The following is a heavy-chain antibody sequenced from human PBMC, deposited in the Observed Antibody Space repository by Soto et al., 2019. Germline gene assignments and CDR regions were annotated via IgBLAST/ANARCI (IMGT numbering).Heavy chain of an antibody. V-gene: IGHV5-10-1*01. CDR1: GYIFTNYW. J-gene: IGHJ4*02. Sequence: GESLKISCKGSGYIFTNYWINWVRQMPGKGLEWMGRIDPSGSYTSYSPSFQGHVTISADKSISTAYLQWSSLKAPDTAMYYCARFYSSTSPEDYWGQGTLVTVSS. CDR2: IDPSGSYT. CDR3: ARFYSSTSPEDY. D-gene: IGHD2-2*01.